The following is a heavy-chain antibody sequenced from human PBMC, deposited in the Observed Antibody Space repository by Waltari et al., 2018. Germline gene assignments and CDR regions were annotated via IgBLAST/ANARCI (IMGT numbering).Heavy chain of an antibody. D-gene: IGHD6-6*01. CDR2: IYSGGRT. J-gene: IGHJ4*02. CDR3: AQAPRGAARLLDY. CDR1: GFTFSSYA. V-gene: IGHV3-23*03. Sequence: EVQLLASGGGLVQPGGSLRLSCAASGFTFSSYAMSWVRQAPGTGQGWVSVIYSGGRTDYADSVKGRFTSYMDNYKTTQYLQMNSRQAEDTAVYYCAQAPRGAARLLDYWGQGTLVTVSS.